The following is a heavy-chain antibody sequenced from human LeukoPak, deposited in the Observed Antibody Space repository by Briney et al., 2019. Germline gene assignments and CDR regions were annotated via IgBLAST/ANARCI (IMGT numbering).Heavy chain of an antibody. CDR3: ASGQLGAAEYFQH. V-gene: IGHV4-61*02. D-gene: IGHD6-6*01. CDR2: IYTSGST. J-gene: IGHJ1*01. Sequence: PSETLSLTCTVSGGSISGSSYYWGWIRQPAGKGLEWIGRIYTSGSTNYNPSLKSRVTISVDTSKNQFSLKLSSVTAADTAVYYCASGQLGAAEYFQHWGQGTLVTVSS. CDR1: GGSISGSSYY.